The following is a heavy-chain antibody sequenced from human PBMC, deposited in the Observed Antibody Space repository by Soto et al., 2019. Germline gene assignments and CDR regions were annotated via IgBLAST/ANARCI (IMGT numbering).Heavy chain of an antibody. D-gene: IGHD6-13*01. CDR3: ARGGRSPAAGKYYYYGMDV. Sequence: GASVKVSCKASGGTFSSYAISWVRQAPGQGLEWMGGIIPIFGTANYAQKFQGRVTITADESTSTAYMELSSLRSEDTAVYYCARGGRSPAAGKYYYYGMDVWGQGTTVTVSS. CDR1: GGTFSSYA. CDR2: IIPIFGTA. V-gene: IGHV1-69*13. J-gene: IGHJ6*02.